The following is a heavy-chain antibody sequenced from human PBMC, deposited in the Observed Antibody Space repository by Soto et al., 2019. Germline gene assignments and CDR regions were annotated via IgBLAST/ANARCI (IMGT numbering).Heavy chain of an antibody. D-gene: IGHD3-10*01. CDR3: AASMVRGVTLPFYYYMDV. CDR1: GFTFSSYW. Sequence: PGGSLRLSCAASGFTFSSYWMHWVRQAPGKGLVWVSRINSDGSSTSYADSVKGRFTISRDNAKNTLYLQMNSLRAEDTAVYYCAASMVRGVTLPFYYYMDVWGKGTTVTVSS. J-gene: IGHJ6*03. CDR2: INSDGSST. V-gene: IGHV3-74*01.